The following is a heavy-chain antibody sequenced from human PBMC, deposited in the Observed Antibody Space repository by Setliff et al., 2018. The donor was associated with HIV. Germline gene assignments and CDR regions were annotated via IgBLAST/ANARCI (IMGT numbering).Heavy chain of an antibody. CDR1: GYTFTSYD. CDR2: MNPNSGNT. V-gene: IGHV1-8*02. J-gene: IGHJ4*02. Sequence: ASVKVSCKASGYTFTSYDINWVRQATGQGLEWMGWMNPNSGNTGYAQKFQGRVTMTRNTSISTAYMELSSLRSDDTAIYYCAKPFGSDGSRQLDSWVQGTLVTVSS. CDR3: AKPFGSDGSRQLDS. D-gene: IGHD2-15*01.